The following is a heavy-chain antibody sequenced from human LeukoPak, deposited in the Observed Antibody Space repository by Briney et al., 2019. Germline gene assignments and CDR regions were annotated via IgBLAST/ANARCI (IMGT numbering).Heavy chain of an antibody. CDR1: GGSISSSSYY. CDR2: IYYSGST. CDR3: ARHPSGVVAAYYYYGMDV. V-gene: IGHV4-39*01. J-gene: IGHJ6*02. Sequence: ETLSLTCTVSGGSISSSSYYWGWIRQPPGKGLEWIGSIYYSGSTYYNPSLKSRVTISVDTSKNQFSLKLSSVTAADTAVYYCARHPSGVVAAYYYYGMDVWGQGTTVTVSS. D-gene: IGHD2-15*01.